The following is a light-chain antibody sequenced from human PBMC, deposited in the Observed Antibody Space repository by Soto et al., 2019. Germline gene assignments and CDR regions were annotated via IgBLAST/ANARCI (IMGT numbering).Light chain of an antibody. V-gene: IGKV1-39*01. CDR3: QQSYSTPRT. CDR2: AAS. J-gene: IGKJ1*01. Sequence: DIQMTQSPSSLSASVGDRVTITCRASQSISSYLNLYQQKPGKAPKLLIYAASSLHSGVPSRFSGSGSGTDFTLTISSLQPEDFATYYCQQSYSTPRTFGQGTKVEIK. CDR1: QSISSY.